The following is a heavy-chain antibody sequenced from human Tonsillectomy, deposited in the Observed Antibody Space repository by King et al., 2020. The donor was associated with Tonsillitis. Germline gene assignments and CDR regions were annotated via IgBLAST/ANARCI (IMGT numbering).Heavy chain of an antibody. J-gene: IGHJ5*02. CDR3: ARKGEGQWLVQNYWFDP. V-gene: IGHV3-7*01. CDR1: GFTFSSYW. CDR2: IKQDGSEK. D-gene: IGHD6-19*01. Sequence: QLVESGGGLVQPGGSLRLSCAASGFTFSSYWMSWVRQAPGKGLEWVANIKQDGSEKYYVDSVKGRFTISRDNAKNSLYLQMNSLRAEDTAVYYCARKGEGQWLVQNYWFDPWGEGTLVTVSS.